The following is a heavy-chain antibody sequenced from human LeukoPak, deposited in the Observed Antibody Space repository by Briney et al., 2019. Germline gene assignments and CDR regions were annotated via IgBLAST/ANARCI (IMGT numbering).Heavy chain of an antibody. D-gene: IGHD6-13*01. CDR3: ARDGTAAGLYFDL. V-gene: IGHV3-7*01. Sequence: GGSLRLSCAVSGFTFSDYWVNWVRQAPGKGLEWVASIRQDGGEKSYVDSVKGRFTISRDNTKNSLYLQMSSLRAEDTAVYYCARDGTAAGLYFDLRGQGTLVTVSS. CDR1: GFTFSDYW. CDR2: IRQDGGEK. J-gene: IGHJ4*01.